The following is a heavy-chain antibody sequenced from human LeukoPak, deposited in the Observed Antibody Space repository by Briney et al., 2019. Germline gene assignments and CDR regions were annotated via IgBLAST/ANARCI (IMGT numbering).Heavy chain of an antibody. Sequence: GESLKISCKGSGYSFTNYWIGWVRQMPGKGLEWMGIIYPGDSETRYSPSFQSQVTISADKSISTAYLQWSSLKASDTAMYYCARRDGYCSSTSCYADYYYGMDVWGQGTTVTVSS. V-gene: IGHV5-51*01. CDR2: IYPGDSET. CDR1: GYSFTNYW. D-gene: IGHD2-2*01. CDR3: ARRDGYCSSTSCYADYYYGMDV. J-gene: IGHJ6*02.